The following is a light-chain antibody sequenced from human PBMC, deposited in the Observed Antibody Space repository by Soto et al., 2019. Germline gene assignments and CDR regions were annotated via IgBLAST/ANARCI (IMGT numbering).Light chain of an antibody. V-gene: IGLV2-14*01. CDR2: DVT. CDR1: SSDVGGYNS. Sequence: QSALTQPASVSGSPGQSITISCTGTSSDVGGYNSVSWYRQDPGKAPKLMIYDVTNRPSGVSNRFSGSKSGNTASLTISGLQAEDEADYYCSSYTSSVYVFGTGTKVTVL. J-gene: IGLJ1*01. CDR3: SSYTSSVYV.